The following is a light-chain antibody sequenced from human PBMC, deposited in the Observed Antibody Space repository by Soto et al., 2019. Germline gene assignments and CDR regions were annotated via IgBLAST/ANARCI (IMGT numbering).Light chain of an antibody. Sequence: EIVLTQSPGTLSLSPGERATLSCRASQSVSSSDLAWYQQKPGQAPRLLTYGASSRATSLPDRFSGSGSGTAFTLTISRLETEDFAAYYCQQYGSSPRTVGQETKVEIK. J-gene: IGKJ1*01. CDR3: QQYGSSPRT. CDR2: GAS. CDR1: QSVSSSD. V-gene: IGKV3-20*01.